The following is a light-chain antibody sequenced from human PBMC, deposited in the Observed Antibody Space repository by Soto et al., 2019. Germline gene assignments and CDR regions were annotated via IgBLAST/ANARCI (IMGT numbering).Light chain of an antibody. J-gene: IGKJ5*01. CDR1: QSISSTS. CDR3: QQYGNSPFT. CDR2: GAS. V-gene: IGKV3-20*01. Sequence: EIVLTQSPGTLSLSLGERATLSCRASQSISSTSLAWYQQKPGQAPRLLIYGASTRATGIPDRFSGSESGTDFTLTIRRLEPEDFVVYYCQQYGNSPFTFGQGTRLEIK.